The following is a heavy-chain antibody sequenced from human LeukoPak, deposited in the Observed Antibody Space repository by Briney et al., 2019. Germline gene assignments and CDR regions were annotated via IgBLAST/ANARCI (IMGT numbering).Heavy chain of an antibody. CDR2: ISGSGGDI. CDR3: ARAWGSADY. Sequence: GGSLRLSCAASGFIFSGYYMSWIRQAPGKGLEWISYISGSGGDIYYVDSVKGRFTISRDNAKNSLYLQMNSLRTEDTALYYCARAWGSADYWGQGTLVTVSS. J-gene: IGHJ4*02. CDR1: GFIFSGYY. D-gene: IGHD7-27*01. V-gene: IGHV3-11*01.